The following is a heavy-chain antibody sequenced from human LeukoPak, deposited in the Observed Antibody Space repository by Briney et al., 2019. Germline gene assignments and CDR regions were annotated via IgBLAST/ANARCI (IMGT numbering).Heavy chain of an antibody. V-gene: IGHV1-69*02. D-gene: IGHD3-3*01. CDR2: IIPILGIA. CDR1: GGTFSSYT. CDR3: ARLGPGYYDFWSGYYY. Sequence: SVKVSFKASGGTFSSYTINWVRQAPGQGLEWMGRIIPILGIANYAQKFQGRVTITADKSTSTAYMELSILRSEDTAVYYCARLGPGYYDFWSGYYYWGQGTLVTVSS. J-gene: IGHJ4*02.